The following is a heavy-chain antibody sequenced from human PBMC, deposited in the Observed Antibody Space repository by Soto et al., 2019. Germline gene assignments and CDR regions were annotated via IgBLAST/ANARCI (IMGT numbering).Heavy chain of an antibody. Sequence: EASVKVSCKASGGTFSSYAISWVRQAPGQGLEWMGGIIPIFGTANYAQKFQGRVTITADESTSTAYMELSSLRSEDTAVYYCARVYYGGNSWPPSWGQGTLVTVSS. V-gene: IGHV1-69*13. D-gene: IGHD4-17*01. CDR3: ARVYYGGNSWPPS. CDR2: IIPIFGTA. J-gene: IGHJ5*02. CDR1: GGTFSSYA.